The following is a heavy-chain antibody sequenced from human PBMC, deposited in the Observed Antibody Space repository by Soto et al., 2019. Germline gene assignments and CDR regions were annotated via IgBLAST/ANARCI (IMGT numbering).Heavy chain of an antibody. J-gene: IGHJ4*02. V-gene: IGHV1-18*01. Sequence: ASVKVSCKASGYTFTSYGISWVRQAPGQGLEWMGWISAYNGNTNYAQKLQGRVTMTTDTSTSTAYMELRSLRSDDTAVYYCAGKLTPGYSSGWPLDYWGQGTLVTVSS. CDR3: AGKLTPGYSSGWPLDY. CDR2: ISAYNGNT. CDR1: GYTFTSYG. D-gene: IGHD6-19*01.